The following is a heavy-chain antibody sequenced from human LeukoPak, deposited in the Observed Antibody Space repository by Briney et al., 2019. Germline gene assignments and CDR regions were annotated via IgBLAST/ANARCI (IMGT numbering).Heavy chain of an antibody. V-gene: IGHV4-38-2*02. J-gene: IGHJ4*02. CDR2: IYHSGST. CDR1: GYSISSGYY. CDR3: ARVGSSGWYATLDY. Sequence: SETLSLTCTVSGYSISSGYYWGWIRQPPGKGLEWIGSIYHSGSTYYNPSLKSRVTISVDTSKNQFSLKLSSVTAADTAVYYCARVGSSGWYATLDYWGQGTLVTVSS. D-gene: IGHD6-19*01.